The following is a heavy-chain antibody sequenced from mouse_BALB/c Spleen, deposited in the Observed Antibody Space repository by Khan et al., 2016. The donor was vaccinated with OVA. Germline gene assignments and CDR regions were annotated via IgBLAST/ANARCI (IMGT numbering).Heavy chain of an antibody. V-gene: IGHV14-3*02. CDR3: ATVYGNPFAY. CDR2: IDPANGDA. J-gene: IGHJ3*01. D-gene: IGHD2-1*01. CDR1: GFNIKDTY. Sequence: MQLEESGAELVRPGASVKLSCTASGFNIKDTYMHWVKQRPEQGLEWIGRIDPANGDAKYDPKFQDKATIPTDTSSNTAYLQLSSLTSEDTAVYYCATVYGNPFAYWGQGTLVTVSA.